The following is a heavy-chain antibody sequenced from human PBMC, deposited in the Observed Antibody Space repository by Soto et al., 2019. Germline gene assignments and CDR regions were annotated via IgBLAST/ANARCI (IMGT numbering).Heavy chain of an antibody. Sequence: GGSLKHSCAASGFTFSSYAMSWVRQAPGKGLEWVSAISGSGGSTYYAASVKGRFTISRDNSKTTLYLQMNSLRAEDTAVYYCAKTHPPPPTITIFGVVISDPDYYYYYGMDVWGQGTTVTVSS. J-gene: IGHJ6*02. CDR1: GFTFSSYA. CDR2: ISGSGGST. D-gene: IGHD3-3*01. CDR3: AKTHPPPPTITIFGVVISDPDYYYYYGMDV. V-gene: IGHV3-23*01.